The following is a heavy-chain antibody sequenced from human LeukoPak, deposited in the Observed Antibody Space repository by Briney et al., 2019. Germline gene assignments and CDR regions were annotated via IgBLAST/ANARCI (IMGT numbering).Heavy chain of an antibody. J-gene: IGHJ4*02. Sequence: GGSLRLSCAASGFTFSNFWMTWVRQAPGKGLEWVAKINQDGSGKYFVDSVKGRFTISRDNAHNSLFLQMNSLRAEDTAIYYCAKSGFPAAFEYWGQGTLVTVSS. D-gene: IGHD2-2*01. CDR2: INQDGSGK. CDR3: AKSGFPAAFEY. V-gene: IGHV3-7*01. CDR1: GFTFSNFW.